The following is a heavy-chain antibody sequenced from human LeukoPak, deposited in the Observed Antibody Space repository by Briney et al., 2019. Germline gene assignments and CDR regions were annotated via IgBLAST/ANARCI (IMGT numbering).Heavy chain of an antibody. D-gene: IGHD6-13*01. CDR3: ARGTSSWPYYFDY. CDR2: INPNSGGT. CDR1: GYTLTELS. V-gene: IGHV1-2*02. J-gene: IGHJ4*02. Sequence: ASVKVSCKVSGYTLTELSMHWVRQAPGQGLEWMGWINPNSGGTNYAQKFQGRVTMTRDTSISTAYMELSRLRSDDTAVYYCARGTSSWPYYFDYWGQGTLVTVSS.